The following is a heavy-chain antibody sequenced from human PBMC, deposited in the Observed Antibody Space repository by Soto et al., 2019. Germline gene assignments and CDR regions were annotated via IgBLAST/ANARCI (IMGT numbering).Heavy chain of an antibody. CDR3: MRPYGDYVSTSDFQH. CDR1: GFTFSSYG. J-gene: IGHJ1*01. Sequence: QVQLVESGGGVVQPGRSLRLSCAASGFTFSSYGMHWVRQAPGKGLEWVAVIWYDGSNKYYADSVKGRFTISRDNSKNTLYLQMNSLRAEDTAVYYCMRPYGDYVSTSDFQHWGQGTLVTVSS. D-gene: IGHD4-17*01. V-gene: IGHV3-33*01. CDR2: IWYDGSNK.